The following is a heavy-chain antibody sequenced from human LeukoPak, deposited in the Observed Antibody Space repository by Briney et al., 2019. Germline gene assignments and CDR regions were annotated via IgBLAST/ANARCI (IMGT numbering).Heavy chain of an antibody. Sequence: GGSLRLSCAASGFTFSSYSMNWVRQAPGKGLEWVSSISSSSSYIYYADSVKGRFTISRDNAKNSLYLQMNSLGAEDTAVYYCARDLPYYYDSGGYYEGRPLDYWGQGTLVTVSS. CDR3: ARDLPYYYDSGGYYEGRPLDY. CDR1: GFTFSSYS. D-gene: IGHD3-22*01. CDR2: ISSSSSYI. V-gene: IGHV3-21*01. J-gene: IGHJ4*02.